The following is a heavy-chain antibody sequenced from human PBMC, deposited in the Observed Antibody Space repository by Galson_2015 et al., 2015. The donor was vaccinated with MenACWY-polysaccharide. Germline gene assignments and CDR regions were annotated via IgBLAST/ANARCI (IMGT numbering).Heavy chain of an antibody. J-gene: IGHJ4*02. CDR2: STRGSGVTT. Sequence: SLRLSCAASGFTFSSYAMSWVRQAPGKGLEWISTSTRGSGVTTYYAGSVKGRFTISRDNSKNTLYLQMSSLRAEDTSVYHCAKDKGYTFGYEVYFDCWGQGTLVTVSS. CDR1: GFTFSSYA. D-gene: IGHD5-18*01. V-gene: IGHV3-23*01. CDR3: AKDKGYTFGYEVYFDC.